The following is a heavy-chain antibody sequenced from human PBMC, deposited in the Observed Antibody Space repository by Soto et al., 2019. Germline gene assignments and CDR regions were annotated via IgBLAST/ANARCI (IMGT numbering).Heavy chain of an antibody. D-gene: IGHD1-7*01. CDR1: GASVNTGDYY. CDR2: IFYSGDT. V-gene: IGHV4-30-4*01. Sequence: VQLQGSGPGLVKPSQTLSLTCTVSGASVNTGDYYWSYIRQSPGKGLEWLGYIFYSGDTYYNPSLKSRATISLNTSRNQISLTLTSVTDAHPAVYFCVGTGTTDDFWGQGTLVTVSS. CDR3: VGTGTTDDF. J-gene: IGHJ1*01.